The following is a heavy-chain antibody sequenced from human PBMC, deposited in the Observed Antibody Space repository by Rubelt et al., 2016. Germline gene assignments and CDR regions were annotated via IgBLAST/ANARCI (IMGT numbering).Heavy chain of an antibody. CDR2: IWYDGSNK. Sequence: GGGVVQPGRSLRLSCAASGFSFRNFGMHWVRQAPGKGLDWVAVIWYDGSNKYYADSVKGRFTISRDNSKNTLDLQMNSLRHDDTAVYYCAKDVSLWGYDSPDVWGQGTTVTVSS. CDR3: AKDVSLWGYDSPDV. V-gene: IGHV3-33*06. D-gene: IGHD3-3*01. J-gene: IGHJ6*02. CDR1: GFSFRNFG.